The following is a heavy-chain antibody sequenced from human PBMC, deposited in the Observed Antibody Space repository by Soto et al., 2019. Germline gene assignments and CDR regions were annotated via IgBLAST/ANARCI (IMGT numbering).Heavy chain of an antibody. D-gene: IGHD3-22*01. V-gene: IGHV4-59*01. J-gene: IGHJ4*02. CDR1: GGSISSYY. CDR2: IYYSWST. Sequence: SETLSLTCTVSGGSISSYYWSWIRQPPGKGLEWIGHIYYSWSTNYNPCLKSRVTISVDTSKNQFSLKLSSVTAADTAVYYCARGSLRDSSGYYYCGQGTLVTVSS. CDR3: ARGSLRDSSGYYY.